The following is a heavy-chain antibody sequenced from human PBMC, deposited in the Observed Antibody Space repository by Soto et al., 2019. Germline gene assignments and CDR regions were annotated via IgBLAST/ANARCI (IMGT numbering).Heavy chain of an antibody. Sequence: PGVSLRLSCAASGFTFSSYTMNWVRQAPGRGLEWVSSIGTSSSYIYYADSVKGRFTISRDNAKNSLFLQMNSLRADDTAVYYCARDSVRDYLYYYYGMDVWGQGTTVTVYS. V-gene: IGHV3-21*01. D-gene: IGHD4-17*01. J-gene: IGHJ6*02. CDR2: IGTSSSYI. CDR3: ARDSVRDYLYYYYGMDV. CDR1: GFTFSSYT.